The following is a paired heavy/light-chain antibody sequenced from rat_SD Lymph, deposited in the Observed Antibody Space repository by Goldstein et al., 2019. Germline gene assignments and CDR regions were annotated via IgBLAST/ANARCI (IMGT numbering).Light chain of an antibody. J-gene: IGKJ5*01. CDR1: QNINKY. CDR3: LQHSSRLT. Sequence: DIQMTQSPSFLSASVGDRVTINCKASQNINKYLNWYQQKLGEAPKLLIYNTNNLQTGIPSRFSGSGSGTDYTLTISSLQPEDVATYFCLQHSSRLTFGSGTKLEIK. V-gene: IGKV22S7*01. CDR2: NTN.
Heavy chain of an antibody. CDR1: GYTFTDYY. D-gene: IGHD1-3*01. CDR3: TLGSYRIDY. CDR2: INPANGNT. V-gene: IGHV1-16*01. J-gene: IGHJ2*01. Sequence: EVLLQQSGAELVRPGSSVKISCKASGYTFTDYYMHWVKQRPEQGLVWIGRINPANGNTVYAEKFKSKATLTADKSSNTAYMQLSSLTSEDTATYFCTLGSYRIDYWGQGVMVTVSS.